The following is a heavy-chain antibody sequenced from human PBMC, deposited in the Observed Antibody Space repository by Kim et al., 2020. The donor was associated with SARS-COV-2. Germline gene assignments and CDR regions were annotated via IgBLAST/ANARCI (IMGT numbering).Heavy chain of an antibody. CDR2: INHSGST. D-gene: IGHD3-10*01. V-gene: IGHV4-34*01. CDR1: GGSFSGYY. Sequence: SETLSLTCAVYGGSFSGYYWSWIRQPPGKGLEWIGEINHSGSTNYNPSLKSRVTISVDTSKNQFSLKLSSVTAADTAVYYCARKGWFGDRRPFDYWGQGTLVTVSS. CDR3: ARKGWFGDRRPFDY. J-gene: IGHJ4*02.